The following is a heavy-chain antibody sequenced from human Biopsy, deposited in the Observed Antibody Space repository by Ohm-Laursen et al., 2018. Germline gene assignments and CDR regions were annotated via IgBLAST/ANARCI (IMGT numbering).Heavy chain of an antibody. CDR3: GRAVRNQLLTDP. Sequence: ASVKVSYKASGYTFTSYDITWVRQASGQGPEWIGWLNPVSGNPNFGQKFRGRVTVTSDTSISTAYMELSGLTSDDTATYYCGRAVRNQLLTDPWGQGTLVTVTS. V-gene: IGHV1-8*01. D-gene: IGHD1-7*01. CDR2: LNPVSGNP. J-gene: IGHJ5*02. CDR1: GYTFTSYD.